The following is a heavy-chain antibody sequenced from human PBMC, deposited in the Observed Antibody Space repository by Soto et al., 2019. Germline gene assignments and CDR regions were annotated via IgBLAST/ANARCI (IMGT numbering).Heavy chain of an antibody. CDR2: ISAYNGNT. CDR1: GYTFTSYG. V-gene: IGHV1-18*01. Sequence: GASVKVSCKASGYTFTSYGISWVRQAPGQGLEWMGWISAYNGNTNYAQKLQGRVTMTTDTSTSTAYMELRSLRSDDTAVYYCARMRVTIFGVVIIGQNWFDPWGQGTLVTVSS. J-gene: IGHJ5*02. CDR3: ARMRVTIFGVVIIGQNWFDP. D-gene: IGHD3-3*01.